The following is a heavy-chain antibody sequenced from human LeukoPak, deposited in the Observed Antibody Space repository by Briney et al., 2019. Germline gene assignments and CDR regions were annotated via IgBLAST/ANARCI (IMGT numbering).Heavy chain of an antibody. J-gene: IGHJ6*03. D-gene: IGHD6-6*01. CDR2: ISAYNGNT. V-gene: IGHV1-18*01. Sequence: ASVKVSCKASGYTFTSYGISWVRQAPGKGLEWMGWISAYNGNTNYAQKLQGRVTMTTDTSTSTAYMELRSLRSDDTAVYYCARARSKAHYYYMDVWGKGTTVTISS. CDR3: ARARSKAHYYYMDV. CDR1: GYTFTSYG.